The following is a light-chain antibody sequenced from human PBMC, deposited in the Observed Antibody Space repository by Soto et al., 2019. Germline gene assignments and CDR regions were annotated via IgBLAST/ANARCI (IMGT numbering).Light chain of an antibody. CDR1: QSVSSSY. Sequence: EIMLTQSPCTLSLSRGERATLTCRASQSVSSSYLAWYQQKPGQAPRLLIYDASSRATGIPARFSGSGSGTDFTLTISSLEPEDFAVYYCQQYSSSPGTFGPGTKVDIK. CDR2: DAS. CDR3: QQYSSSPGT. J-gene: IGKJ3*01. V-gene: IGKV3-20*01.